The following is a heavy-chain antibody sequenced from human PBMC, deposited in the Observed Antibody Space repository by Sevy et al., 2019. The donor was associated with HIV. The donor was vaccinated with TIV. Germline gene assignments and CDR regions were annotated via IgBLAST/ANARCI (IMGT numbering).Heavy chain of an antibody. D-gene: IGHD3-10*02. V-gene: IGHV3-7*01. CDR3: ARPCVVRVCQFRYFDI. CDR2: LDEEGNEI. CDR1: GFTFSSHF. J-gene: IGHJ2*01. Sequence: GGSLRLSCVASGFTFSSHFMTWVRQAPGKGLEWVANLDEEGNEINYVDSVKGRFTISRDNAKNSVYLQMDGLRAEDTAVDYCARPCVVRVCQFRYFDIWGRGTLVTVSS.